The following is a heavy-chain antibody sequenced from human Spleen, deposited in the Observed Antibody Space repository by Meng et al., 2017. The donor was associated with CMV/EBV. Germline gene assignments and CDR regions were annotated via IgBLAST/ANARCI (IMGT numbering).Heavy chain of an antibody. CDR2: ISPNSDGR. CDR3: ARLSELGADFDY. CDR1: GYTFTDHH. D-gene: IGHD3-10*01. Sequence: ASVKVSCKASGYTFTDHHVHWVRQAPGQGLEWMEWISPNSDGRDYARKFRDRVTMARDTSITTVYMEVSRLRSDDTAVYYCARLSELGADFDYWGQGTLVTVSS. V-gene: IGHV1-2*02. J-gene: IGHJ4*02.